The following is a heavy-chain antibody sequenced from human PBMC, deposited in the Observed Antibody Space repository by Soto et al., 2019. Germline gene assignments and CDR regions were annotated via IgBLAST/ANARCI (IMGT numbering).Heavy chain of an antibody. CDR2: IYYSGST. V-gene: IGHV4-39*01. J-gene: IGHJ5*02. D-gene: IGHD6-6*01. Sequence: SETLSLTCIVSGGSISSSSYYWGWIRQPPGKGLEWIGSIYYSGSTYYNPSLKSRVTISVDTSKNQFSLKLSSVTAADTAVFYCARNRARNWFDPWGQGTLVTVSS. CDR1: GGSISSSSYY. CDR3: ARNRARNWFDP.